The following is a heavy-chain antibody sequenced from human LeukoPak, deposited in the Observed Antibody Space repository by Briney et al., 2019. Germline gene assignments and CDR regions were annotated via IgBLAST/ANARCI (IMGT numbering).Heavy chain of an antibody. V-gene: IGHV1-2*02. D-gene: IGHD1-7*01. CDR2: INPNSGGT. J-gene: IGHJ4*02. CDR3: ARLTGTTWEFDY. Sequence: GASVTVSCTASGYTFTGYYMHWVRQAPGQGLEWMGWINPNSGGTNYAQKFQGRVTMTTDTSTSTAYMELRSLRSDDTAVYYCARLTGTTWEFDYWGQGTLVTVSS. CDR1: GYTFTGYY.